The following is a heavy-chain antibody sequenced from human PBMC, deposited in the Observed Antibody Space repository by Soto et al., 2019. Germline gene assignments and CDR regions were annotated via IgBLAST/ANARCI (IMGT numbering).Heavy chain of an antibody. Sequence: QVHLQESGPGLVKPSETLSLTCTVSGDSISTDYWSWIRQSPGKGLEWIGFIYYGGSTNYNPSLMSRVTISVDVPNNPFSLKLSSLTAADTAVYYCAKNWNWGSLVHWGQGTLVAVSS. J-gene: IGHJ4*02. CDR1: GDSISTDY. D-gene: IGHD7-27*01. V-gene: IGHV4-59*08. CDR3: AKNWNWGSLVH. CDR2: IYYGGST.